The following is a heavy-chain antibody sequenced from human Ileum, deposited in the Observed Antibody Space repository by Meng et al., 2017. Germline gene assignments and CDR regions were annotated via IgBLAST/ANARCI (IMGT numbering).Heavy chain of an antibody. V-gene: IGHV4-4*02. D-gene: IGHD1-7*01. J-gene: IGHJ4*02. CDR3: ASLRYNWNYSADY. Sequence: GELREAGPGLVKPSGTLSLTCAVLGGSISSSNWWSWVRQPPGKGLEWIGEIYHSGSTNYNPSLKSRVTISVDKSKNQFSLKLSSVTAADTAVYYCASLRYNWNYSADYWGQGTLVTVSS. CDR1: GGSISSSNW. CDR2: IYHSGST.